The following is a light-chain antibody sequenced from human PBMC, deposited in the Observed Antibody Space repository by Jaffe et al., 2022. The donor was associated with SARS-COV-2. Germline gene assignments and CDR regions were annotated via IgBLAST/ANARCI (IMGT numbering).Light chain of an antibody. V-gene: IGKV3-20*01. CDR1: QIVISTY. CDR2: AAS. CDR3: QQYGSSPWT. Sequence: EIVLTQSPGTLSLSPGERATLSCRASQIVISTYLAWYQQKPGQAPRLLIYAASGRATGIPDRFSGIGSGTDFTLTISRLEPEDFAVYYCQQYGSSPWTFGQGTKVEIK. J-gene: IGKJ1*01.